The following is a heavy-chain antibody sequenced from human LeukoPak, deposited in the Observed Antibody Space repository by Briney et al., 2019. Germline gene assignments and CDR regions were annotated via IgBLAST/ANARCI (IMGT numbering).Heavy chain of an antibody. V-gene: IGHV1-2*02. D-gene: IGHD3-22*01. CDR3: ARGFDSSGI. Sequence: ASVKVSCKASGYTFTSYGISWVRQAPGQGLEWMGWINPNSGGTNYAQKFQGRVTMTRDTSISTAYMELSRLRSDDTAVYYCARGFDSSGIWGQGTLVTVSS. CDR2: INPNSGGT. J-gene: IGHJ4*02. CDR1: GYTFTSYG.